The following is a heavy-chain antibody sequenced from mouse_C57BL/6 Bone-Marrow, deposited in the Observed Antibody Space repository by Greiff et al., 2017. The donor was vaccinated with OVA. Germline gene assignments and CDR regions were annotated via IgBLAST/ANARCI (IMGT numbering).Heavy chain of an antibody. Sequence: EVKLMESGAELVRPGASVKLSCTASGFNIKDDYMHWVKQRPEQGLEWIGWIDPENGDTEYASKFQGKATITADTSSNTAFLQLSSLTSEDTAVYYCTRILRFSYWGQGTLVTVSA. CDR2: IDPENGDT. CDR1: GFNIKDDY. D-gene: IGHD1-1*01. J-gene: IGHJ3*01. CDR3: TRILRFSY. V-gene: IGHV14-4*01.